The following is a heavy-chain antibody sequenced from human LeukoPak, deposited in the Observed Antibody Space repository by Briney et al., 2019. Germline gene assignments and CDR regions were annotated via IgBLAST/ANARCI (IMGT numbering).Heavy chain of an antibody. D-gene: IGHD5-24*01. CDR1: GGSISNYY. CDR3: ARGRWLQFSD. Sequence: SETLSLTCTVSGGSISNYYWIWIRQPPGKGLEWIGYIYFTGSTNYNPSLKSRVTISIDTSKNQFSLKLSSVTAADTAIYYCARGRWLQFSDWGPGTLVTVSS. CDR2: IYFTGST. V-gene: IGHV4-59*01. J-gene: IGHJ4*02.